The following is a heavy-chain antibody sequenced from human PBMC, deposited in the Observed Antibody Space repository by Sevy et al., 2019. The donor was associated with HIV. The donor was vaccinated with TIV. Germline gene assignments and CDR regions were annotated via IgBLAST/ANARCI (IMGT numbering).Heavy chain of an antibody. CDR3: VREGLGGYSYSLDY. Sequence: GGYLRLSCAASGFSFSIYWMSWVRQAPGKGLEWVATMKQDGSEEEYVDSVKVRFTISRDNAKNSLFLQMNSLSAEDTAVYYCVREGLGGYSYSLDYWGHGTLVTVSS. CDR1: GFSFSIYW. J-gene: IGHJ4*01. CDR2: MKQDGSEE. D-gene: IGHD5-18*01. V-gene: IGHV3-7*01.